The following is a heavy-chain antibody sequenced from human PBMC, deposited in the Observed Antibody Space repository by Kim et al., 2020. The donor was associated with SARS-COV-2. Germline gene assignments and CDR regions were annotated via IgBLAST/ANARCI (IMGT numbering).Heavy chain of an antibody. CDR3: AKGDYGDYPPRYYYYGMDV. J-gene: IGHJ6*02. Sequence: GRFTIARDNSKNMLYLQMDSLRAEDTAVYYCAKGDYGDYPPRYYYYGMDVWGQGTKVTVSS. V-gene: IGHV3-23*01. D-gene: IGHD4-17*01.